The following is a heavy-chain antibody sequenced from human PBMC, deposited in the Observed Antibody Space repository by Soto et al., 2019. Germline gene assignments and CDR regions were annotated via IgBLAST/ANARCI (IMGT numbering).Heavy chain of an antibody. Sequence: GGSLRLSCAASGFTFSDYYMSWIRQAPGKGLEWVSYISSSGSTIYYADSVKGRFTISRDNAKNSLYLQMSSLRAEDTAVYYCAREATDKYYYDSSGSYGMDVWGQGTTVTVSS. CDR1: GFTFSDYY. CDR3: AREATDKYYYDSSGSYGMDV. J-gene: IGHJ6*02. V-gene: IGHV3-11*01. D-gene: IGHD3-22*01. CDR2: ISSSGSTI.